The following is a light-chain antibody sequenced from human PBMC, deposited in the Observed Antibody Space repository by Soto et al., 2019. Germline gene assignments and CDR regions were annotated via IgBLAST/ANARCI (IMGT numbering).Light chain of an antibody. V-gene: IGLV2-14*01. CDR2: EVS. CDR3: SSYTSSSTPLVV. Sequence: QSALTQPASVSGFPGQSITISCTGTSSDVGGYNYVSWYQQHPGKAPKLMIYEVSNRPSGVSNRFSGSKSGNTASLTISGLQAEDEADYYCSSYTSSSTPLVVFGGGTKLTVL. J-gene: IGLJ2*01. CDR1: SSDVGGYNY.